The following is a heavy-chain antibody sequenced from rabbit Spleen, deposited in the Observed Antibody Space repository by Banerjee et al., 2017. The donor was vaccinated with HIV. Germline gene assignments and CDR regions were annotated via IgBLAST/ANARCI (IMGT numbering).Heavy chain of an antibody. CDR3: ARDIYANSHDWGWGIDL. J-gene: IGHJ4*01. CDR2: IYTGDGNT. D-gene: IGHD6-1*01. V-gene: IGHV1S40*01. Sequence: QSLEESGGGLFQPGGSLTLTCTASGFSFSSSYWICWVRQAPGKGLEWIACIYTGDGNTYYASWAKGRFTISKTSSTVDLKMTSLTAADTATYFCARDIYANSHDWGWGIDLWGPGTLVTVS. CDR1: GFSFSSSYW.